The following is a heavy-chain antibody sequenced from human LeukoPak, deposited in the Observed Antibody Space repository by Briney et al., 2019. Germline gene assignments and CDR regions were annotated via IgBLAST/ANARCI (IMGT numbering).Heavy chain of an antibody. D-gene: IGHD3-22*01. CDR3: ARDLRHYYDSSGYSFLHDY. J-gene: IGHJ4*02. V-gene: IGHV3-33*01. CDR1: GFTFSSYG. CDR2: IWYDGSNK. Sequence: GGSLRLSCAASGFTFSSYGMHWVRQAPGKGLEWVAVIWYDGSNKYYADSVKGRLTISRDNSKNTLYLQMNSLRAEDTAVCYCARDLRHYYDSSGYSFLHDYWGQGTLVTVSS.